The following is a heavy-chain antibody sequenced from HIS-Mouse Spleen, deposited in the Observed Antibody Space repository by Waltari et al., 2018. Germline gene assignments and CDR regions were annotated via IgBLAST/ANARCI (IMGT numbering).Heavy chain of an antibody. CDR1: GGSISSSSYY. CDR3: AREIPYSSSWYDWYFDL. Sequence: QLQLQESGPGLVKPSETLSLTCTVSGGSISSSSYYWGWIRQPPGKGLEGIGSIYYRGSTYCNPSLKSRVTISVDTSKNQFSLKLSAVTAADTAVYYCAREIPYSSSWYDWYFDLWGRGTLVTVSS. J-gene: IGHJ2*01. V-gene: IGHV4-39*07. CDR2: IYYRGST. D-gene: IGHD6-13*01.